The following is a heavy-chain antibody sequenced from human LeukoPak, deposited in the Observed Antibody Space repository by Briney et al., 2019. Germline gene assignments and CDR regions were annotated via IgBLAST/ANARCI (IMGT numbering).Heavy chain of an antibody. Sequence: SETLSLTCTVSGGSISPYYWSWIRQPPGKGLEWIGYIYYSGSTNYNPSLKSRVTMSVDTSKNQFSLKLNSVTAADTAVYYCASLSEYCSAGSCYLGWFDPWGQGTLVTVSS. V-gene: IGHV4-59*01. D-gene: IGHD2-15*01. CDR1: GGSISPYY. CDR3: ASLSEYCSAGSCYLGWFDP. CDR2: IYYSGST. J-gene: IGHJ5*02.